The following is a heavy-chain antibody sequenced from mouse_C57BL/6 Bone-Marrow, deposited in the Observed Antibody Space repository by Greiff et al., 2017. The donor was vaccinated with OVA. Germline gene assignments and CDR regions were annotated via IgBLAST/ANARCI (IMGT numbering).Heavy chain of an antibody. Sequence: EVQGVESGGGLVQPGGSLKLSCAASGFTFSDYGMAWVRQAPRKGPEWVAFISNLAYSIYYADTVTGRFTISRENAKNTLYLEMSSLRSEDTAMYYCARRLYGGYYGIFAYWGQGTLVTVSA. D-gene: IGHD2-3*01. CDR3: ARRLYGGYYGIFAY. V-gene: IGHV5-15*01. CDR2: ISNLAYSI. J-gene: IGHJ3*01. CDR1: GFTFSDYG.